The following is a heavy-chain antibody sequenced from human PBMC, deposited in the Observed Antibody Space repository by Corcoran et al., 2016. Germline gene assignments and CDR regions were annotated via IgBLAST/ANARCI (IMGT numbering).Heavy chain of an antibody. V-gene: IGHV4-39*01. D-gene: IGHD3-22*01. Sequence: QLQLQESGPGLVKPSETLSLTCTVSGGSISSSSYYWGWIRQPPGKGLEWIGSIYYRGSTYYNPSLKSRVTISVDTSKNQFSLKLSSVTAADTAVYYCARRGDSSGYYFDYWGQGTLVTVSS. CDR2: IYYRGST. J-gene: IGHJ4*02. CDR1: GGSISSSSYY. CDR3: ARRGDSSGYYFDY.